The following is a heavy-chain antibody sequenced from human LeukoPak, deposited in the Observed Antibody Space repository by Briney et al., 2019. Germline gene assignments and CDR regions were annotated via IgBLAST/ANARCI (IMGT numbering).Heavy chain of an antibody. D-gene: IGHD3-10*01. Sequence: GRSLRLSCAASGFTFSSYAMHWVRQAPGKGLEWVAVISYDGSNKYYADSVKGRFTISRDNSKNTLYLQMNGLRAEDTAVYYCAKSRKITMVRGALDYWGQGTLVTVSS. CDR1: GFTFSSYA. CDR2: ISYDGSNK. J-gene: IGHJ4*02. CDR3: AKSRKITMVRGALDY. V-gene: IGHV3-30-3*02.